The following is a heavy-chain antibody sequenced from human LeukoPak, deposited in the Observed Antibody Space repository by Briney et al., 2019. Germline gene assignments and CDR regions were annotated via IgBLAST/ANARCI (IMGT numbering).Heavy chain of an antibody. CDR2: ISYDGSNK. D-gene: IGHD5-18*01. CDR3: AKDQYSFFDY. J-gene: IGHJ4*02. V-gene: IGHV3-30*18. CDR1: GFTFSSYG. Sequence: GGSLRLSCAASGFTFSSYGMHWVRQAPGKGLEWVAVISYDGSNKHYADSVKGRFTISRDNSKNTLYLQMNSLRAEDTVVYYCAKDQYSFFDYWGQGTLVTVSS.